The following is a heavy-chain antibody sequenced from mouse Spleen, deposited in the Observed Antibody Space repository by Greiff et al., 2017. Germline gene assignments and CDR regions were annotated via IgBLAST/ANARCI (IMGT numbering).Heavy chain of an antibody. Sequence: EVMLVESGGGLVKPGGSLKLSCAASGFTFSDYGMHWVRQAPEKGLEWVAYISSGSSTIYYADTVKGRFTISRDNAKNTLFLQMTSLRSEDTAMYYCAIRLYWYFDVWGTGTTVTVSS. CDR3: AIRLYWYFDV. CDR1: GFTFSDYG. CDR2: ISSGSSTI. V-gene: IGHV5-17*01. J-gene: IGHJ1*03.